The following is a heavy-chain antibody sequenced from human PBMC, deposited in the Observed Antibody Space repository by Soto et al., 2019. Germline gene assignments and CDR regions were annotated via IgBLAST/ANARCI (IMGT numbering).Heavy chain of an antibody. D-gene: IGHD1-26*01. Sequence: SETLSLTCAVSGGSISSSYWWSWVRQPPGKGLEWIEEIYHSGSPNYNPPLKSRVTISVDKSKNQFSLKLSSVTAADTAVYYLARVSGRYYYGMDVWGQGTTVTVSS. CDR3: ARVSGRYYYGMDV. CDR1: GGSISSSYW. CDR2: IYHSGSP. J-gene: IGHJ6*02. V-gene: IGHV4-4*02.